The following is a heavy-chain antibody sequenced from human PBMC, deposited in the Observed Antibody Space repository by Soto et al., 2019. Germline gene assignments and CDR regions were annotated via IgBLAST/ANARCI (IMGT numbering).Heavy chain of an antibody. CDR1: DGCLSRCY. J-gene: IGHJ4*02. Sequence: SEIISHTCPVDDGCLSRCYWNWIRQPPRKGLEWIGEINHSGSTNSNPSLKSRVTISVDTSKNQFSLKLNSVTAADTAVYYCARAGDGTPAAYWGQGTLVTVSS. CDR2: INHSGST. V-gene: IGHV4-34*01. CDR3: ARAGDGTPAAY. D-gene: IGHD3-16*01.